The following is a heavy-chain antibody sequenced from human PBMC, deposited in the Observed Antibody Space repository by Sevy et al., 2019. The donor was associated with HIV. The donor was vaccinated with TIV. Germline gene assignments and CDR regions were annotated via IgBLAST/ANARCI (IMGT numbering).Heavy chain of an antibody. D-gene: IGHD3-22*01. CDR1: GKSLTAFS. Sequence: ASVKVSCKVSGKSLTAFSMHWVRQAPGKGLEWMGSFDPEDGETIYAQKLQGRLTMTEDTSTDTAYMELSRLRSEDTAVYYCATTKDYYETSGSPFDYWDQGTLVTVSS. CDR2: FDPEDGET. V-gene: IGHV1-24*01. CDR3: ATTKDYYETSGSPFDY. J-gene: IGHJ4*02.